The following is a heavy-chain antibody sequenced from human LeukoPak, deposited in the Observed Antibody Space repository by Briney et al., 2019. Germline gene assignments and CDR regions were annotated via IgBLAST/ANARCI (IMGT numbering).Heavy chain of an antibody. V-gene: IGHV1-2*02. CDR1: GYTFTGYY. J-gene: IGHJ4*02. Sequence: ASVKVSCKASGYTFTGYYMHWVRQAPGQGLEWMGWINPNSGGTNYAQRFQGRVTMTRDTSISTAYMELSRLRSDDTAVYYCARGPWRKLLHPSHYWGQGTLVTVSS. CDR2: INPNSGGT. CDR3: ARGPWRKLLHPSHY. D-gene: IGHD2-15*01.